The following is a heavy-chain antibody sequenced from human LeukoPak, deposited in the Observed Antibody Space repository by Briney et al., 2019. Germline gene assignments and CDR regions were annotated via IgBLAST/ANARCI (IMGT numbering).Heavy chain of an antibody. D-gene: IGHD3-22*01. V-gene: IGHV5-51*01. J-gene: IGHJ3*02. Sequence: GESLKSSCKGSGYSFTSYWIGWVRQMPGKGLEWMGIIYPGDSDTRYSPSFQGQVTISADKSISTAYLQWSSLKASDTAMYYCARGADYYDTRGPFDIWGQGTMVTVSS. CDR1: GYSFTSYW. CDR3: ARGADYYDTRGPFDI. CDR2: IYPGDSDT.